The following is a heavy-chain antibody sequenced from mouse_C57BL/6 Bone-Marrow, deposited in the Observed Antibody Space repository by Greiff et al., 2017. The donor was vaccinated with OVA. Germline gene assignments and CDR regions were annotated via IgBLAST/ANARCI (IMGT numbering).Heavy chain of an antibody. CDR3: AQTAQATSRRFAY. CDR2: INPGSGGT. D-gene: IGHD3-2*02. CDR1: GYAFTNYL. J-gene: IGHJ3*01. V-gene: IGHV1-54*01. Sequence: VQLQQSGAELVRPGPSVKVSCKASGYAFTNYLIEWVKQRPGQGLEWIGVINPGSGGTNYNEKFKGKATLTADKSSSTAYMQLSSLTSEDSAVYFCAQTAQATSRRFAYWGQGTLVTVSA.